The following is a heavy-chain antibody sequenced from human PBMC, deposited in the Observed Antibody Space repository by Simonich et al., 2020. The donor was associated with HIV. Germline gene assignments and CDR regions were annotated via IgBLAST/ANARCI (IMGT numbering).Heavy chain of an antibody. D-gene: IGHD6-13*01. CDR2: INHSGST. CDR3: ARLTAGGLGEYFQH. Sequence: QLQLQQWGAGLLKPSETLFLTCAVYGGSLSGYYWSWIRQPPGKGLEGIEEINHSGSTNYNPSLKRRFTISVETSKNQFSLKLSSVTAADTAVYYCARLTAGGLGEYFQHWGQGTLVTVSS. CDR1: GGSLSGYY. V-gene: IGHV4-34*01. J-gene: IGHJ1*01.